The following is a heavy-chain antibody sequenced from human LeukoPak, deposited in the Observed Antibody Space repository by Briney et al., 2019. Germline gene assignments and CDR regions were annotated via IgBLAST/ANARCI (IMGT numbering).Heavy chain of an antibody. V-gene: IGHV4-59*08. D-gene: IGHD5-12*01. J-gene: IGHJ5*02. CDR1: GGSISSYY. CDR2: IYYSGST. CDR3: ARHARGYSGYERWFDP. Sequence: PSETLSLTCTVSGGSISSYYWSWIRQLPGKGLEWIGYIYYSGSTNYNPSLKSRVTISVDTSKNQFSLKLSSVTAADTAVYYCARHARGYSGYERWFDPGAREPWSPSPQ.